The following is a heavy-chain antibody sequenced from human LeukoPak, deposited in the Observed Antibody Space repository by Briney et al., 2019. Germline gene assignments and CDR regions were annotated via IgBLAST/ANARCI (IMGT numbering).Heavy chain of an antibody. CDR2: VYYNGNT. CDR3: ARDQDYDFWSGSQAGHAFDI. D-gene: IGHD3-3*01. J-gene: IGHJ3*02. CDR1: GGSISGYY. V-gene: IGHV4-59*01. Sequence: SETLSLTCTVSGGSISGYYWTWIRQPPGKGLDWIGFVYYNGNTRYNPSLKSRVTISVDTSENQFSLNLTSVTAADTAVYYCARDQDYDFWSGSQAGHAFDIWGQGTMVTVSS.